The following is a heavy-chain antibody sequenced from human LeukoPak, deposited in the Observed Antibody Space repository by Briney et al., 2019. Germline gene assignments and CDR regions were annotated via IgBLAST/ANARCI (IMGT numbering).Heavy chain of an antibody. J-gene: IGHJ4*02. Sequence: PGGSLGLSCAASGFTFSSYSMNWVRQAPGKGLEWVSYISSSSSTIYYADSVKGRFTISRDNAKNSLYLQMNSLRAEDTAVYYCARVPHCSSTSCYSDYFDYWGQGTLVTVSS. CDR1: GFTFSSYS. D-gene: IGHD2-2*02. CDR2: ISSSSSTI. V-gene: IGHV3-48*01. CDR3: ARVPHCSSTSCYSDYFDY.